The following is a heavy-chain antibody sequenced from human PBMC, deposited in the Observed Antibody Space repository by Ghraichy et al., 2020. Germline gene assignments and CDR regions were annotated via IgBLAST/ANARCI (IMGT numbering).Heavy chain of an antibody. CDR2: INHSGST. V-gene: IGHV4-34*01. CDR3: ARTGIQLWFHH. CDR1: GGSFSGYY. D-gene: IGHD5-18*01. J-gene: IGHJ5*02. Sequence: SETLSLTCAVYGGSFSGYYWSWIRQPPGKGLEWIGEINHSGSTNYNPSLKSRVTISVDTSKNQFSLKLSSVTAADTAVYYCARTGIQLWFHHWGQGTLVTVSS.